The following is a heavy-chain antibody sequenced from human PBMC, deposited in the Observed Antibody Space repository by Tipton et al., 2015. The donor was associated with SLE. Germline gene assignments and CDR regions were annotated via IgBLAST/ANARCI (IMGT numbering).Heavy chain of an antibody. J-gene: IGHJ5*02. V-gene: IGHV4-59*01. CDR3: ARARPLFNWFDP. CDR1: GDYITSYY. D-gene: IGHD3-3*01. CDR2: VFHTGST. Sequence: TLSLTCTVSGDYITSYYWSWIRQPPGKGLEWLGYVFHTGSTNYSPSLNGRVTMSVDTSKNQFSLRLKSVTTADTAVYYCARARPLFNWFDPWGQGTLVIVSS.